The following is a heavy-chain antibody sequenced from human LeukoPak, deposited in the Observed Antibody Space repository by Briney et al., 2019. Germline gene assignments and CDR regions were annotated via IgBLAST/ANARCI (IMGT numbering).Heavy chain of an antibody. CDR3: ARGEAVATYYYYGMDV. Sequence: GGSLRLSCAASGFTVSSNYMSWVRQAPGRGLEWVSVIYSGGSTYYADSVKGRFTISRDNSKNTPYLQMNSLRAEDTAVYYCARGEAVATYYYYGMDVWGKGTTITVSS. D-gene: IGHD6-19*01. CDR2: IYSGGST. V-gene: IGHV3-53*01. J-gene: IGHJ6*04. CDR1: GFTVSSNY.